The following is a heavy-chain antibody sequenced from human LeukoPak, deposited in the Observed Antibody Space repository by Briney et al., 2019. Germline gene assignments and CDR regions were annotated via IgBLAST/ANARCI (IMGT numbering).Heavy chain of an antibody. CDR1: GYTFTSYG. CDR2: ISGDNGKT. J-gene: IGHJ4*02. Sequence: ASVKVSCKASGYTFTSYGISWARQPPGQGLEWMGWISGDNGKTKNAQKFQGRVTMTTDTSTTTAYMELRSLRSDDTAVYYCARADSGGYYVAYWYWGQGSLVTVSS. V-gene: IGHV1-18*01. CDR3: ARADSGGYYVAYWY. D-gene: IGHD3-22*01.